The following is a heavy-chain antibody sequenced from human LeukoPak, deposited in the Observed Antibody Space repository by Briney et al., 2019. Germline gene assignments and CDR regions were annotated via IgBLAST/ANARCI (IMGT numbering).Heavy chain of an antibody. Sequence: GGSLRLSCAVSGFTVSNNYMSWVRQAPGRGLEWVSEIYSDGSTYYAASVKGRFSISRDNSKNTVYVQMNSLRAEDTAVYYCAKEHHSSSWYYQPTNNHIFDYWGQGTLVTVSS. CDR2: IYSDGST. CDR1: GFTVSNNY. D-gene: IGHD6-13*01. CDR3: AKEHHSSSWYYQPTNNHIFDY. V-gene: IGHV3-53*01. J-gene: IGHJ4*02.